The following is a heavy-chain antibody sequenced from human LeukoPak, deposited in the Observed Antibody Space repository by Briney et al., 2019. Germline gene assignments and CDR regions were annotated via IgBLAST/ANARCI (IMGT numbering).Heavy chain of an antibody. CDR3: AKDLRAYDILTGPRFGMDV. CDR2: ISYDGSNK. V-gene: IGHV3-30*18. Sequence: PGRSLRLSCAASGFTFSSYGMHWVRQAPGKGLEWVAVISYDGSNKYYADSVKGRFTISRDSSKNTLYLQMNSLRAEDTAVYYCAKDLRAYDILTGPRFGMDVWGQGTTVTVSS. J-gene: IGHJ6*02. D-gene: IGHD3-9*01. CDR1: GFTFSSYG.